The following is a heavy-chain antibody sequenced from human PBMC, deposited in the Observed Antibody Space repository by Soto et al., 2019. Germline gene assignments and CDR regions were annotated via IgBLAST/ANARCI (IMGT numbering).Heavy chain of an antibody. D-gene: IGHD2-21*01. CDR2: ISGRGGST. Sequence: EEHLLESGGGVVQRGGSLRLSCAASGFIFSNYAMTWVRQAPGKGLEWVSRISGRGGSTYYADSVKGRLTMSRDNSKNTLYLQMNSLSAEDTAIYSCARRAGGAVVWYYDLWGRGTLVTV. V-gene: IGHV3-23*01. CDR1: GFIFSNYA. CDR3: ARRAGGAVVWYYDL. J-gene: IGHJ2*01.